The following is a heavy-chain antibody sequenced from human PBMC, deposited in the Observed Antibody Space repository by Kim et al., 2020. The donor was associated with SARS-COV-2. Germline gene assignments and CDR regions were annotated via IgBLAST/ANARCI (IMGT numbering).Heavy chain of an antibody. CDR2: IYYSGNT. CDR1: GGSISSGDYY. CDR3: ARHEAVAMPIDY. V-gene: IGHV4-39*01. J-gene: IGHJ4*02. Sequence: SETLSLTCSVSGGSISSGDYYWGWIRQPPGKGLEWIGSIYYSGNTYYNSSLKSRVTISVDTSTNQFSLDLSSVTAADTAIYYCARHEAVAMPIDYWGQGTLVTVSS. D-gene: IGHD6-19*01.